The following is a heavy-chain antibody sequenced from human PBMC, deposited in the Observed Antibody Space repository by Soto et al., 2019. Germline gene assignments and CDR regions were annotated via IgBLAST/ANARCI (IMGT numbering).Heavy chain of an antibody. CDR1: GGTFSSYT. Sequence: GASVKVSCKASGGTFSSYTISWVRQAPGQGLEWMGRIIPILGITNYAQKFQGRVTMTADTSTDTAYMELSSLRSEDTAVYYCATDLISIFGVNPHSPSVYWGQGTLVTSPQ. CDR2: IIPILGIT. J-gene: IGHJ4*02. CDR3: ATDLISIFGVNPHSPSVY. D-gene: IGHD3-3*01. V-gene: IGHV1-69*04.